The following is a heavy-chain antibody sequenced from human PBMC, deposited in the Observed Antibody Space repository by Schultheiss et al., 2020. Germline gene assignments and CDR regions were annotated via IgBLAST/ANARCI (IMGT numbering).Heavy chain of an antibody. Sequence: SETLSLTCTVSGGSISSYYWSWIPQHPGKGLEWIGYIYYSGSTNYNPSLKSRATISVDTPRNQFSLKLSSVTAADTAVYYCARHYYFDTSGYMDWGQGTLVTVSS. D-gene: IGHD3-22*01. CDR1: GGSISSYY. CDR3: ARHYYFDTSGYMD. J-gene: IGHJ4*01. CDR2: IYYSGST. V-gene: IGHV4-59*08.